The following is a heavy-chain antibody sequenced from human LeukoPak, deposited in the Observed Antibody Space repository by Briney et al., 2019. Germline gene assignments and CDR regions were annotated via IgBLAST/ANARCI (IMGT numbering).Heavy chain of an antibody. CDR2: IYPGDSDT. CDR3: ARRDFLYYFDY. CDR1: GSSFTSYW. V-gene: IGHV5-51*01. J-gene: IGHJ4*02. D-gene: IGHD3-3*01. Sequence: GASLQISCQGSGSSFTSYWIGWVRQLPGKGLEWMGIIYPGDSDTRYSPSFQGQVTISADKSISTAYLQWSSLKASDTAMYYCARRDFLYYFDYWGQGTLVTVSS.